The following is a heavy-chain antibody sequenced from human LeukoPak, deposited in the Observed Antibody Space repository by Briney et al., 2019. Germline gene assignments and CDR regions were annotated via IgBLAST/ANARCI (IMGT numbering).Heavy chain of an antibody. V-gene: IGHV5-51*01. D-gene: IGHD3-10*01. CDR1: GYSFTTYW. CDR3: ARHGGDGSGSYYKGNWFDP. Sequence: NLGESLKISCKGSGYSFTTYWIGWVRQMPGKGLEWMGTIYPGDSDTRYSPSFQGQVTISADKSISTAYLQWSSLKASDTAMYYCARHGGDGSGSYYKGNWFDPWGQGTLVTVSS. J-gene: IGHJ5*02. CDR2: IYPGDSDT.